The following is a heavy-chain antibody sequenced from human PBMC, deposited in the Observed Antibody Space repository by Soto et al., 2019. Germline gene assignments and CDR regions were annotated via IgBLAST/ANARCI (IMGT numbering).Heavy chain of an antibody. CDR2: INHSGST. Sequence: SETLSLTCAVYGGSSSGYYWSWIRQPPGKGLEWIGEINHSGSTNYNPSLKSRVTISVDTSKNQFSLKLSSVTAADTAVYYCARGIGYSSSPNDYWGQGTLVTVSS. V-gene: IGHV4-34*01. D-gene: IGHD6-13*01. CDR3: ARGIGYSSSPNDY. CDR1: GGSSSGYY. J-gene: IGHJ4*02.